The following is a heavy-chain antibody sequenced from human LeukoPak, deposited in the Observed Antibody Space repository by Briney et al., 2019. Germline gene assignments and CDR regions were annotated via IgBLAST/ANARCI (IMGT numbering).Heavy chain of an antibody. CDR1: GYSFTNYW. CDR3: ARHNPVRGFDY. J-gene: IGHJ4*02. V-gene: IGHV5-51*01. CDR2: TYPGDSDT. Sequence: GESLQISCKGSGYSFTNYWIGWVRQMPGKGLEWMGITYPGDSDTRYSPSFQGQVTISADKSISTAYLQWSSLKASDTAMYYCARHNPVRGFDYWGQGTLVTVSS. D-gene: IGHD1-14*01.